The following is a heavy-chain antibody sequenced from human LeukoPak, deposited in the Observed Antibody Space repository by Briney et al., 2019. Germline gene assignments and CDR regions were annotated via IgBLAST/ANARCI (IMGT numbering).Heavy chain of an antibody. CDR3: ARLYNWNYFFDY. CDR1: GGSFSGYY. Sequence: SSETQSLTCAVYGGSFSGYYWSWIRQPPGKGLEWIGEINHSGSTNYNPSLKSRVTISVDTSKNQFSLKLSSVTAADTAVYYCARLYNWNYFFDYWGQGTLVTVSS. V-gene: IGHV4-34*01. CDR2: INHSGST. D-gene: IGHD1-7*01. J-gene: IGHJ4*02.